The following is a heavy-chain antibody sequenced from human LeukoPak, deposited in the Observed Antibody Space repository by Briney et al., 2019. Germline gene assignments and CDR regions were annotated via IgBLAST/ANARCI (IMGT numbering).Heavy chain of an antibody. D-gene: IGHD2-2*02. CDR1: GYIFTGYY. Sequence: GASVKVSCKASGYIFTGYYMHWVRQAPGQGLEWMGWINPNSGGTNSAQKFQGRVTMTRDTSISTAYMELSRLTSDDTAVYYCARGICTSTNCYNVFDYWGQGALVTVSS. CDR3: ARGICTSTNCYNVFDY. V-gene: IGHV1-2*02. J-gene: IGHJ4*02. CDR2: INPNSGGT.